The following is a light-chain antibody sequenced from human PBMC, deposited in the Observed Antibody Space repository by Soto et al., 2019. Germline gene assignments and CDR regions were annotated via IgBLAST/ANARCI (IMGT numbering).Light chain of an antibody. CDR1: QSVSSN. Sequence: EIVMTQSPATLSVSPGERATLACRASQSVSSNLAWYQQKPGQAPRLLIYGASTRATGIPARFSGSGSGTELTLTISSLQSEDFAVYYCQQYNKWPFTFGGGTQVDI. CDR2: GAS. J-gene: IGKJ4*01. CDR3: QQYNKWPFT. V-gene: IGKV3-15*01.